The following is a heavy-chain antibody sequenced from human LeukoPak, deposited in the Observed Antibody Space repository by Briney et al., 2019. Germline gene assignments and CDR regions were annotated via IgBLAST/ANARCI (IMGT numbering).Heavy chain of an antibody. CDR2: INPNSGGT. V-gene: IGHV1-2*02. CDR1: GYTFTSYY. D-gene: IGHD4-17*01. J-gene: IGHJ4*02. CDR3: ARDSADYGDSFDY. Sequence: GASVKVSCKASGYTFTSYYMHWVRQAPGQGLEWMGIINPNSGGTNYAQKFQGRVTMTRDTSISTAYMELSRLRSDDTAVYYCARDSADYGDSFDYWGQGTLVTVSS.